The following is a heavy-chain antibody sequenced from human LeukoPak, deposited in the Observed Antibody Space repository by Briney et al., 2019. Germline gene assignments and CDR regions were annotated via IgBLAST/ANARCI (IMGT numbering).Heavy chain of an antibody. CDR1: GFTFSSYT. CDR2: ISSSRSYI. V-gene: IGHV3-21*01. D-gene: IGHD5-12*01. J-gene: IGHJ4*02. CDR3: APALSLYDYIYFDY. Sequence: PGGSLRLSCAASGFTFSSYTMNWVRQAPGKGLEWVSSISSSRSYIYYADSVKGRFTISRDNTMNSLCLQMNSLRAEDTAVYYCAPALSLYDYIYFDYWGQGTLVTVSS.